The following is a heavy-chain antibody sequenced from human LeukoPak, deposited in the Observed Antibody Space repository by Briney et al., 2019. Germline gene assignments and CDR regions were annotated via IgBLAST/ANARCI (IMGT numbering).Heavy chain of an antibody. V-gene: IGHV3-21*03. CDR1: GFTFRSYS. CDR2: ISSSSSYI. Sequence: GGSLRLSCAVSGFTFRSYSMNWVRQAPGKGLEWVSSISSSSSYISYADSVKGRFTISRDNAKNSLYLQMNSLRAEDTDVYYCARALEGSQDFDYWGQGTLVTVSS. D-gene: IGHD3-3*01. J-gene: IGHJ4*02. CDR3: ARALEGSQDFDY.